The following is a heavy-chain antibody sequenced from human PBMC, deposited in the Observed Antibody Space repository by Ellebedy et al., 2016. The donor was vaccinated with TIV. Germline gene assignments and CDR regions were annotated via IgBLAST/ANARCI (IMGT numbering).Heavy chain of an antibody. CDR2: ISYDGSYK. D-gene: IGHD1-1*01. J-gene: IGHJ1*01. CDR1: GFTFSMFA. CDR3: ARTSTTETLTTSLHH. V-gene: IGHV3-30*04. Sequence: GESLKISXAASGFTFSMFAIHWVRQAPGKGPEWVALISYDGSYKYYADPVKGRFIISRDNSKNTVYLQMSSLKSDDTAVYYCARTSTTETLTTSLHHWGQGTLVTVSS.